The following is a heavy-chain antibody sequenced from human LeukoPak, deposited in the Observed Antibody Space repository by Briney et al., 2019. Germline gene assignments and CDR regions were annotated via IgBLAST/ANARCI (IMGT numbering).Heavy chain of an antibody. V-gene: IGHV3-23*01. CDR3: AKDTRSPWFGESLYYYYGMDV. CDR1: GFTFSSYW. Sequence: GGSLRLSCAASGFTFSSYWMSWVRQAPGKGLEWVSAISGSGGSTYYADSVKGRFTISRDNSKNTLYLQMNSLRAEDTAVYYCAKDTRSPWFGESLYYYYGMDVWGQGTTVTVSS. CDR2: ISGSGGST. J-gene: IGHJ6*02. D-gene: IGHD3-10*01.